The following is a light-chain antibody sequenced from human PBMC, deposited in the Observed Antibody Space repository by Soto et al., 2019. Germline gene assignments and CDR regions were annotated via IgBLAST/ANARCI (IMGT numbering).Light chain of an antibody. J-gene: IGKJ2*02. CDR1: QSISSW. CDR3: QQYNSYLGT. Sequence: DIQMTQSPSTLSASVGDRVTITCRASQSISSWLAWYQQKPGKAPKLLIYDASSLDSGVPSRFSGSGSGTEFTLTISSLQPDDFATYYDQQYNSYLGTVGQGTKLEIK. V-gene: IGKV1-5*01. CDR2: DAS.